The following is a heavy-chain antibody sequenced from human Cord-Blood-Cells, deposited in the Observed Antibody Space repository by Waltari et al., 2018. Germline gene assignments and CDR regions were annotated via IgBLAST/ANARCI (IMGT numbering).Heavy chain of an antibody. CDR2: INHSGST. D-gene: IGHD3-10*01. CDR1: GGSFSGYY. CDR3: ARRGGITMVRGVIIPYFDY. J-gene: IGHJ4*02. V-gene: IGHV4-34*01. Sequence: QVQLQQWGAGLLKPSETLSLTCAVYGGSFSGYYWSWIRQPLGKGLEWIGEINHSGSTNYNPSLKSRVTISVDTSKNQFSLKLSSVTAADTAVYYCARRGGITMVRGVIIPYFDYWGQGTLVTVSS.